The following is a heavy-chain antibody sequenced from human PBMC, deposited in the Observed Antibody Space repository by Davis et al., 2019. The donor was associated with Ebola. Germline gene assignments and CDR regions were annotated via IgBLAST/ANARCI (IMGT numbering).Heavy chain of an antibody. CDR2: IDWDDDK. J-gene: IGHJ6*02. V-gene: IGHV2-70*11. CDR3: ARIMVRGVMPYYYYGMDV. D-gene: IGHD3-10*01. CDR1: GFSLSTSGMC. Sequence: SGPTLVKPTQTLTLTCTFSGFSLSTSGMCVSWIRQPPGKALEWLARIDWDDDKYYSTSMKTRLTISKDTSKNQVVLTMTNMDPVDTATYYCARIMVRGVMPYYYYGMDVWGQGTTVTVSS.